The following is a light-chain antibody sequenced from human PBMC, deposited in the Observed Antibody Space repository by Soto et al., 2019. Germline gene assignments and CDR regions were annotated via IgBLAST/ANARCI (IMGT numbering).Light chain of an antibody. CDR3: HQYSDWPLT. CDR2: GAS. V-gene: IGKV3-15*01. Sequence: EIVMTQSPATLSVSPGERATLSCRASQTLYNNLAWYQQKLGQAPRLLIYGASARATDIPPRFSGSGSGTAFTLTISGLQSEDFAIYYCHQYSDWPLTFGGGTKVEIK. CDR1: QTLYNN. J-gene: IGKJ4*01.